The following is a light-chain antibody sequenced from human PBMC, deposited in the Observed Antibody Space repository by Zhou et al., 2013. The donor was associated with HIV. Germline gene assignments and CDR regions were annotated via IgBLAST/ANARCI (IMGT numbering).Light chain of an antibody. CDR1: QSVSSN. CDR3: QQYSGYWT. V-gene: IGKV3-15*01. CDR2: GAS. J-gene: IGKJ1*01. Sequence: EIVMTQSPATLSVSPGERATLSCRASQSVSSNLAWYQQKPGQAPRLLISGASTRATGFPARFSGSGSGTEFTLTISSMQSEDVATYYCQQYSGYWTFGQGTKVRI.